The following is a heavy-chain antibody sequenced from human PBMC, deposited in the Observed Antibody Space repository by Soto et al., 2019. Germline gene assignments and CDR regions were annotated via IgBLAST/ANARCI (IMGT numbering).Heavy chain of an antibody. CDR2: IHYSGSA. CDR1: GGSISSRSYY. D-gene: IGHD6-13*01. Sequence: PSETLSLTCTVSGGSISSRSYYWGWIRQPPGKGLEWIGYIHYSGSANYNPSLKSRLTLSVDRSKNQFTLQLTSVTVADTAVYYCATSYGNAWYTYWGQGTQVTVSS. V-gene: IGHV4-61*05. CDR3: ATSYGNAWYTY. J-gene: IGHJ4*02.